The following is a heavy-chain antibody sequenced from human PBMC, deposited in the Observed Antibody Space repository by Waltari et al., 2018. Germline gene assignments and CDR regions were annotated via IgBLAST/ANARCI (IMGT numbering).Heavy chain of an antibody. V-gene: IGHV3-33*06. CDR3: AKASPMVRGVMDY. J-gene: IGHJ4*02. CDR1: GFTFSSYG. CDR2: IWYDGSNK. Sequence: QVQLVESGGGVVQPGRSLRLSCAASGFTFSSYGMHWVRQAPGKGLEWVAVIWYDGSNKYYADSVKGRFTISRDNSKNTLYLQMNSLRAEDTAVYYCAKASPMVRGVMDYWGQGTLVTVSS. D-gene: IGHD3-10*01.